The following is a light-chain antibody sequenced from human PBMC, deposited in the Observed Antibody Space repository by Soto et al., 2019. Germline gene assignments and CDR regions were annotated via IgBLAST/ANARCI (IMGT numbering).Light chain of an antibody. Sequence: QSVLTQPPSASGTPGQRVTISCSGSSSNIGSNPVNWYQQLPGTAPKLLISTNNQRPSGVPDRFSGSKSGTSASLAISGLQSEDEADYYCATWDDSLSGPVFGGGTKLTVL. CDR3: ATWDDSLSGPV. CDR2: TNN. V-gene: IGLV1-44*01. CDR1: SSNIGSNP. J-gene: IGLJ3*02.